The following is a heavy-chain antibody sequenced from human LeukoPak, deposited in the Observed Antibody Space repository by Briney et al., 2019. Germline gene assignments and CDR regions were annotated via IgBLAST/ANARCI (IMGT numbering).Heavy chain of an antibody. V-gene: IGHV4-59*01. Sequence: SETLSLTCTVSGGSIISYYWSWIRQPPGKGLEWIGYIYYSGSTNYNPSLKSRVSISVDTSKNQFSPKLGSVTGADTAVYYCARRTPAGTVDYWGQGTLVTVSS. CDR3: ARRTPAGTVDY. CDR1: GGSIISYY. J-gene: IGHJ4*02. D-gene: IGHD6-19*01. CDR2: IYYSGST.